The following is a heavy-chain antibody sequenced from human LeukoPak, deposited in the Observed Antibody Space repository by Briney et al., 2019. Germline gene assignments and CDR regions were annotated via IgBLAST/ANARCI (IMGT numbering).Heavy chain of an antibody. CDR3: ARVEGYDYHYYGMDV. J-gene: IGHJ6*02. CDR1: GGSFSGYY. Sequence: PSETLSLTCAVYGGSFSGYYWSWIRQPPGKGLEWIGEINHSGSTNYNPSLKSRVTISVDTSKNQFSLKLSSVTAADTAVYYCARVEGYDYHYYGMDVWGQGTTVTVSS. CDR2: INHSGST. D-gene: IGHD5-12*01. V-gene: IGHV4-34*01.